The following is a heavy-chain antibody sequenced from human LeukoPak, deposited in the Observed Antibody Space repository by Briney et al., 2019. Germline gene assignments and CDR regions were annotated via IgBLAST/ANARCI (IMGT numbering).Heavy chain of an antibody. D-gene: IGHD3-22*01. V-gene: IGHV3-23*01. CDR1: GFTFSNYA. CDR2: ISGSGGST. CDR3: ARDSIPGDDSSGYMVAFDL. J-gene: IGHJ3*01. Sequence: QAGGSLRLSCAASGFTFSNYAMSWVRQAPGKGLEWVSAISGSGGSTYYADSVKGRFTISRDNSKNTLSLQMNSLRAEDTAVYYCARDSIPGDDSSGYMVAFDLWGQGTMVTVSS.